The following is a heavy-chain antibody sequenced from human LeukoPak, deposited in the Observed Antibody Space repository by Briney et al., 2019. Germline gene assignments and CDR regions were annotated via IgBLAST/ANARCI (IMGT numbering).Heavy chain of an antibody. Sequence: SETLSLTCAVYGGSFSGYYWGWIRQPPGKGLEWIGSIYYSGSTYYNPSLKSRVTISVDTSKNQFSLKLSSVTAADTAVYYCARHYGGLRFLEWSPPAWFDPWGQGTLVTVSS. V-gene: IGHV4-39*01. D-gene: IGHD3-3*01. J-gene: IGHJ5*02. CDR3: ARHYGGLRFLEWSPPAWFDP. CDR2: IYYSGST. CDR1: GGSFSGYY.